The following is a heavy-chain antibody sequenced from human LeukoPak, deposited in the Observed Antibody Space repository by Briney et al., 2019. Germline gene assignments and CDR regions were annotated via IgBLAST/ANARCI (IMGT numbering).Heavy chain of an antibody. V-gene: IGHV3-30-3*01. CDR3: ARGTALELVVTHEYFQH. CDR1: GFALSTYA. J-gene: IGHJ1*01. D-gene: IGHD4-23*01. CDR2: ISYDGSNK. Sequence: AGGSLRLSCAASGFALSTYAMHWVRQAPGKGLEWVAVISYDGSNKYYADSVKGRFTISRDNSKNTLYLQMNSLRAEDTAVYYCARGTALELVVTHEYFQHWGQGTLVTVSS.